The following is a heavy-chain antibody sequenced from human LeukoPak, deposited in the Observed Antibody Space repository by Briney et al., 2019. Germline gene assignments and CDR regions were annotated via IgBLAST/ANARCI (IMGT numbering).Heavy chain of an antibody. D-gene: IGHD3-10*01. CDR1: GYSISSGYY. Sequence: SETLSLTCTVSGYSISSGYYWGWIRQPPGKGLEWIGSIYHSGSTYYNPSLKSRVTISVDTSKNQFSLKLSSVTAADTAVYYCARDYGSGSYRYYYMDVWGKGTTVTVSS. CDR2: IYHSGST. CDR3: ARDYGSGSYRYYYMDV. J-gene: IGHJ6*03. V-gene: IGHV4-38-2*02.